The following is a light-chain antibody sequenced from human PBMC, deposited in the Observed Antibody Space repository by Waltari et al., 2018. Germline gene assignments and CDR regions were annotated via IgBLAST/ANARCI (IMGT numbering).Light chain of an antibody. Sequence: SYDLTQPASVSVSPGQTARITCSGDAFPKQYTYWYQKKPGQAPVLTIYKDTERPSGIPERFSGSTSGTTVTLTITGVLAEDEAKYYCQSADSSERWVFGGGTKLTVL. CDR2: KDT. CDR1: AFPKQY. V-gene: IGLV3-25*03. CDR3: QSADSSERWV. J-gene: IGLJ3*02.